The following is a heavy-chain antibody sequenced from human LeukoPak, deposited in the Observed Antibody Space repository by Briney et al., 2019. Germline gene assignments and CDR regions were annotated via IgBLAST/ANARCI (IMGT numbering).Heavy chain of an antibody. D-gene: IGHD6-19*01. V-gene: IGHV3-30-3*01. CDR1: GVTFSSYA. J-gene: IGHJ4*02. CDR3: ARGSSGWYYFDY. CDR2: ISYDGSNK. Sequence: PGGSLRLSCAASGVTFSSYAMHWVRQAPGKGLEWVAVISYDGSNKYYADSVKGRFTISRDNSKNTLYLQMNSLRAEDTAVYYCARGSSGWYYFDYWGQGTLVTVSS.